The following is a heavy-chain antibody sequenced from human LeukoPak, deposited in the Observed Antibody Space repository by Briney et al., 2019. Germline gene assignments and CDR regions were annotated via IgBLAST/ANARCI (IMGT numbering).Heavy chain of an antibody. J-gene: IGHJ4*02. D-gene: IGHD3-22*01. CDR2: INPNSGGT. Sequence: ASVKVSCKASGYTFTGYYMHWVRQAPGQGLEWMGWINPNSGGTDYAQKFQGRATMTRDTSISTAYMELSRLRSDDTALYYCARVLYYYDSSGNLDYWGQGTLVTVSS. CDR1: GYTFTGYY. V-gene: IGHV1-2*02. CDR3: ARVLYYYDSSGNLDY.